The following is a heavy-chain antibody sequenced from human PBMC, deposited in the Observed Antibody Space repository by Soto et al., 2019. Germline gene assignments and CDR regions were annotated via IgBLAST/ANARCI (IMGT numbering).Heavy chain of an antibody. J-gene: IGHJ6*02. Sequence: QVQLVESGGGVVQPGRSLRLSCAASGFTFSSYAMHWVRQAPGKGLEWVAVISYDGSNTYYADSVKGRFTISRDNSKNPLYLQINSLRAEDTAVYYCAREPPYGEDYYYYYGMDVRGQGTTVTVSS. V-gene: IGHV3-30-3*01. CDR3: AREPPYGEDYYYYYGMDV. D-gene: IGHD3-10*01. CDR2: ISYDGSNT. CDR1: GFTFSSYA.